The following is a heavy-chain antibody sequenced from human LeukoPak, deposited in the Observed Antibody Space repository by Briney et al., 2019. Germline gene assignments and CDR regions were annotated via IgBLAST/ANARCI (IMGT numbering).Heavy chain of an antibody. V-gene: IGHV4-39*01. D-gene: IGHD2-2*01. J-gene: IGHJ5*02. CDR2: IYYSGST. CDR1: GGSISSSSYY. CDR3: ARAGCSSTSCYENLFDP. Sequence: SETLSLTCTVSGGSISSSSYYWGWIRQPPGKGLEWIGSIYYSGSTYYNPSLKSRVTISVDTSKNQFSLKLSSVTAADTAVYYCARAGCSSTSCYENLFDPWGQGTLVTVSS.